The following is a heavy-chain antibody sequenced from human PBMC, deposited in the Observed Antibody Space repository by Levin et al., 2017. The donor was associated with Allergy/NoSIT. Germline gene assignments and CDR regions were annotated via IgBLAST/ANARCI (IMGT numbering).Heavy chain of an antibody. CDR1: GGTFSSYA. CDR3: ARDVLRYFDWLLPADAFDS. J-gene: IGHJ3*02. Sequence: KISCKASGGTFSSYAISWVRQAPGQGLEWMGGIIPIFGTANYAQKFQGRVTITADESTSTAYMELSSLRSEDTAVYYCARDVLRYFDWLLPADAFDSWGQGTMVTVSS. CDR2: IIPIFGTA. D-gene: IGHD3-9*01. V-gene: IGHV1-69*01.